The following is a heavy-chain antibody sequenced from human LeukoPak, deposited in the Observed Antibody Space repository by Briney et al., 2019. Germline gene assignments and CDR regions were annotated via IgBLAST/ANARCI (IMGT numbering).Heavy chain of an antibody. J-gene: IGHJ4*02. CDR1: GFTLSNYA. D-gene: IGHD3-3*01. V-gene: IGHV3-23*01. CDR3: ARDRLGHYDFWSGYTLYLDY. Sequence: PGGSLRLSCAASGFTLSNYAMSWVRKAPGKGLEWVSAIHGNGGTYYVDSVRGRFTISRDNSKNTLYLQMNSLRAEDTAVYYCARDRLGHYDFWSGYTLYLDYWGQGTLVTVSS. CDR2: IHGNGGT.